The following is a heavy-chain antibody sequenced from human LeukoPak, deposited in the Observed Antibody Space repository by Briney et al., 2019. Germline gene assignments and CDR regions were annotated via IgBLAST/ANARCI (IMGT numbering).Heavy chain of an antibody. CDR3: ARVDSRWIQSYYFDY. D-gene: IGHD5-18*01. Sequence: GGSLRLSCAASGFTFSSYAMHWVRQAPGKGLEWVAVISYDGSNKYYADSVKGRFTISRDNSKNTLYLQMNSLRAEDTAVYYCARVDSRWIQSYYFDYWGQGTLVTVSS. J-gene: IGHJ4*02. CDR1: GFTFSSYA. V-gene: IGHV3-30*04. CDR2: ISYDGSNK.